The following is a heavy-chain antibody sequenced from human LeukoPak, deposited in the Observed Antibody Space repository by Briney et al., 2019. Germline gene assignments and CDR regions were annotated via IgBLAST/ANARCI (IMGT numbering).Heavy chain of an antibody. Sequence: ASVKVSCKASGYTFTGYYMHWVRQAPGQGLEWMGWINPNSGGTNYAQKFQGRVTMTRDTSISTAYMELSRLRSDDTAVYYCARGSNYGDYPYYFDYWGQGTLVTVSS. D-gene: IGHD4-17*01. CDR1: GYTFTGYY. CDR3: ARGSNYGDYPYYFDY. CDR2: INPNSGGT. J-gene: IGHJ4*02. V-gene: IGHV1-2*02.